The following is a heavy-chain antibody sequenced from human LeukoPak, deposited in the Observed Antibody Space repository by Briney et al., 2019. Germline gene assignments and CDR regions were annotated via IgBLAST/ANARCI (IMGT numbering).Heavy chain of an antibody. CDR3: AGHYDYVRGSYPFDY. V-gene: IGHV3-48*04. Sequence: GGSLRLSCAASGFTFSTYSMSWIRQAPGKGLEWVSYISSSGSTIYYADSVKGRFTISRDNAKNSLYLQMNSLRAEDTAVYYCAGHYDYVRGSYPFDYWGQGTLVTVSS. CDR2: ISSSGSTI. CDR1: GFTFSTYS. D-gene: IGHD3-16*02. J-gene: IGHJ4*02.